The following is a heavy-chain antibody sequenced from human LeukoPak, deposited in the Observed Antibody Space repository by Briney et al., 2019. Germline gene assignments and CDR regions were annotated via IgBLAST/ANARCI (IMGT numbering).Heavy chain of an antibody. Sequence: ASVKVSCXASGYTFTSYYMHWVRQAPGQGLEWMGIINPSGGSTSYAQKCQCRVTMARDTSTSTVYMELSSLRSEDTAVYYCARNPPDYGDYVDYWGQGTLVTVSS. CDR1: GYTFTSYY. V-gene: IGHV1-46*01. J-gene: IGHJ4*02. D-gene: IGHD4-17*01. CDR2: INPSGGST. CDR3: ARNPPDYGDYVDY.